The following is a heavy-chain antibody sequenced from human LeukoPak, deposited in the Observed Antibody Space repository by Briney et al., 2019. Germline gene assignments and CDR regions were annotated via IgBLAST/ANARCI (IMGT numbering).Heavy chain of an antibody. CDR3: ARDCSSTSCYYFDY. V-gene: IGHV4-30-2*01. D-gene: IGHD2-2*01. CDR2: IYHSGST. CDR1: GGSISSGGYY. Sequence: SETLSLTCTVSGGSISSGGYYWSWIRQPPGKGLEWIGYIYHSGSTYYNPSLKSRVTISVDRSKNQFSLKLSSVTAADTAVYYCARDCSSTSCYYFDYWGQGTLVTVSS. J-gene: IGHJ4*02.